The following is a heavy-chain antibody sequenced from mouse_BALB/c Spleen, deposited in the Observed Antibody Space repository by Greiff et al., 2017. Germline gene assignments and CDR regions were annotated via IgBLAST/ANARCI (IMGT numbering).Heavy chain of an antibody. CDR3: ARGGTTATRYFDV. J-gene: IGHJ1*01. V-gene: IGHV5-6-5*01. Sequence: VNVVESGGGLVKPGGSLKLSCAASGFTFSSYAMSWVRQTPEKRLEWVASISSGGSTYYPDSVKGRFTISRDNARNILYLQMSSLRSEDTAMYYCARGGTTATRYFDVWGAGTTVTVSS. CDR1: GFTFSSYA. D-gene: IGHD1-2*01. CDR2: ISSGGST.